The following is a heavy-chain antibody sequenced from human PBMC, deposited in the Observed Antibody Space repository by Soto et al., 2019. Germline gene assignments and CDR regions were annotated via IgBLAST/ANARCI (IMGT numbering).Heavy chain of an antibody. Sequence: GGSLRLSCVASGFSFDNYGMSWVRQAPGKGLEWVSAIKSDGSSTYYAASVKDRFTISRDNSKNTLYLQLNSLRAEDTAVYYCAQLGLMTFSHKHYFNHWGRGTLVTV. CDR2: IKSDGSST. V-gene: IGHV3-23*01. D-gene: IGHD3-16*01. CDR1: GFSFDNYG. J-gene: IGHJ4*02. CDR3: AQLGLMTFSHKHYFNH.